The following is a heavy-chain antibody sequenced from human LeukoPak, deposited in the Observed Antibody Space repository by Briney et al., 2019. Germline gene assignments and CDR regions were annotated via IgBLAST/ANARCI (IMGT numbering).Heavy chain of an antibody. J-gene: IGHJ6*02. CDR1: GGYFSGYY. D-gene: IGHD3-3*01. CDR2: INHSGST. V-gene: IGHV4-34*01. CDR3: ARGDLGPERGRYYYYGMDV. Sequence: PSETLSLTCAVYGGYFSGYYWSWIRQPPGKGLEWIGEINHSGSTNYNPSLKSRVTISVDTSKNQFSLKLSSVTAADTAVYYCARGDLGPERGRYYYYGMDVWGQGTTVTVSS.